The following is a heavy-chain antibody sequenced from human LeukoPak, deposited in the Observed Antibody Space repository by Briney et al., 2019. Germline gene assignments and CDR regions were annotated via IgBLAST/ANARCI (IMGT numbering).Heavy chain of an antibody. J-gene: IGHJ3*02. V-gene: IGHV4-39*01. CDR2: IYYSGST. D-gene: IGHD4-23*01. CDR1: GGSISSSSYY. Sequence: SETLSLTCTVSGGSISSSSYYWGWIRQPPGTGLEWLGSIYYSGSTYYNPSLKSRVTISVDTSKNQFSLKLSSVTAADTAVYYCASGGNSFFGAFDIWGQGTMVTVSS. CDR3: ASGGNSFFGAFDI.